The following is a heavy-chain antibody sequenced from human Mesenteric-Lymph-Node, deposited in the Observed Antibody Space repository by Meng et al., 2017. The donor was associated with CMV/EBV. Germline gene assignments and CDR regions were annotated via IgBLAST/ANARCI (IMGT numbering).Heavy chain of an antibody. CDR2: IYTSGST. Sequence: GESLKISCEVSGFIFGDYHMSWIRQAPGKGLEWVSIIYTSGSTYYADSVKGRFTISRDNSMNTVLLQMNSLRAEDTALYYCARMGYDTSGYYLFYYFDYWGQGTLVTVSS. V-gene: IGHV3-66*02. D-gene: IGHD3-22*01. CDR1: GFIFGDYH. CDR3: ARMGYDTSGYYLFYYFDY. J-gene: IGHJ4*02.